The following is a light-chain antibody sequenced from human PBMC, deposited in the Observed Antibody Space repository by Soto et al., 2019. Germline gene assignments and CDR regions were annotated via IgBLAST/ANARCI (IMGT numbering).Light chain of an antibody. CDR2: GAS. V-gene: IGKV3D-20*02. J-gene: IGKJ1*01. Sequence: EIVLTQSPGTLSLSPGERATLSCRASQTISSSYFAWYQQKPGQAPRLLISGASSRATGIPDRFSGSGSGTDFTLTISRLEPEDFAVYYCQQRDNWPWTFGQGTKVDIK. CDR3: QQRDNWPWT. CDR1: QTISSSY.